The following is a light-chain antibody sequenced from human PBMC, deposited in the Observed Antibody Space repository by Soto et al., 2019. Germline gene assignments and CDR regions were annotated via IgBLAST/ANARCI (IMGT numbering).Light chain of an antibody. CDR3: QQYNKWPPWT. Sequence: EIVMTQSPATLSVSPGERATLSCRASQSVSSNLAWYQQKPGQAPRLLIYGASTRATGVPGRFSGSGSGTEFTLTTSGLQSEDFAVYYCQQYNKWPPWTFGQGTKVEIK. J-gene: IGKJ1*01. CDR2: GAS. V-gene: IGKV3-15*01. CDR1: QSVSSN.